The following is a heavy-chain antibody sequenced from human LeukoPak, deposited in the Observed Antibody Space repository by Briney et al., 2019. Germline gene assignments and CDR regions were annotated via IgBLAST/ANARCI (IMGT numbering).Heavy chain of an antibody. Sequence: GRSLRLSCAASGFTVSSNYMSWVRQAPGKGLEWVSVIYSGGSTYYADSVKGRFTISRDNSKNTLYLQMNSLRAEDTAVYYCARGQAAAGYDYYYYYGMDVWGKGTTVTVSS. CDR3: ARGQAAAGYDYYYYYGMDV. CDR2: IYSGGST. D-gene: IGHD6-13*01. J-gene: IGHJ6*04. CDR1: GFTVSSNY. V-gene: IGHV3-53*01.